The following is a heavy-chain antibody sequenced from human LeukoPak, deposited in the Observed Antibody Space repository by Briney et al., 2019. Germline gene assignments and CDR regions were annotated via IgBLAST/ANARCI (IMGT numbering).Heavy chain of an antibody. J-gene: IGHJ5*02. Sequence: GGSLRLSCAASGFTFSGSAIHWVRQASAKGLGWVGRSRDNGYGRTTTYAPSVRGRFTISRDDSKNTAYLQMNSLKSEDTALYYCTTTDEGNWFDPWGQGTLVTVSS. CDR3: TTTDEGNWFDP. V-gene: IGHV3-73*01. CDR2: SRDNGYGRTT. CDR1: GFTFSGSA.